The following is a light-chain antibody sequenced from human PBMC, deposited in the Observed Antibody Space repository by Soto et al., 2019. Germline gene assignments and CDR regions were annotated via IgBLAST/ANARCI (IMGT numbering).Light chain of an antibody. J-gene: IGKJ4*01. Sequence: DIQMTQSPSSLSASVGDRVTITCQASQDISNYLNWYQKKPGKAPKLLIYDASNLETGVPSRFSGSGSGTDFTLTISSLKPEDLATYFCQQSYTTPLTFGGGTKVDIK. CDR2: DAS. CDR3: QQSYTTPLT. V-gene: IGKV1-39*01. CDR1: QDISNY.